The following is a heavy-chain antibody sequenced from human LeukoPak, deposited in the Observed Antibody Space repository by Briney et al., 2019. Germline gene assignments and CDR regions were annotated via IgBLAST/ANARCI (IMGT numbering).Heavy chain of an antibody. D-gene: IGHD6-19*01. CDR2: INPNSGGA. V-gene: IGHV1-2*02. CDR3: ARGQSDPSGWYFSY. J-gene: IGHJ4*02. Sequence: ASVKVSCKASGYTFTGYYMHWVRQAPGQGLEWMGWINPNSGGANYAQKFQGRVTMTRDTSISTAYMELSSLRSEDTAVYYCARGQSDPSGWYFSYWGQGTLVTASS. CDR1: GYTFTGYY.